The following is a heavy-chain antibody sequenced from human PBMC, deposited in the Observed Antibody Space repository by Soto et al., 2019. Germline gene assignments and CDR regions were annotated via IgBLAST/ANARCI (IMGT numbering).Heavy chain of an antibody. J-gene: IGHJ5*02. V-gene: IGHV4-39*01. Sequence: SDTLSLTCTVSGGSINSSSYYVGWIHQPPGKGLQWIGSIYYSGHTYYNPSLTSRVTISVDTSKHPFSLSLRSVTAADTAVYFCVRRGGTSNGDWFDLWGQGILVTVSS. CDR2: IYYSGHT. D-gene: IGHD1-26*01. CDR1: GGSINSSSYY. CDR3: VRRGGTSNGDWFDL.